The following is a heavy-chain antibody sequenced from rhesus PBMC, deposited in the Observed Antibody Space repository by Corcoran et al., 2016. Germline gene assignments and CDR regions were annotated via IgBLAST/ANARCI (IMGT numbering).Heavy chain of an antibody. Sequence: QLQLQESGPGLVKPSETLSLTCAVSGGPISSNYWSWIRQPPGKGREWIGRISGSGGSTAYNPSLKCRVTNSTDTSKNKFSLKRSSVTAADTAVYYCARQYSGYPEAYDYWGQGVLVTVSS. CDR3: ARQYSGYPEAYDY. J-gene: IGHJ4*01. V-gene: IGHV4-173*01. CDR1: GGPISSNY. CDR2: ISGSGGST. D-gene: IGHD5-24*01.